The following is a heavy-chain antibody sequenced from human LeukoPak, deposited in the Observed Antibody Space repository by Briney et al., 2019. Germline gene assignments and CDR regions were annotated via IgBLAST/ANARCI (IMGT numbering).Heavy chain of an antibody. D-gene: IGHD5-24*01. Sequence: GGSLRLSCAASGFDFSSNWMHWVRHAPGQGLVWVSRIKGDGISTNYADSVKGRFTISRDIAKNTLYLQMNSLRAEDTAVYYCARASFQRWLQLGGDWGQGALVTVSS. CDR2: IKGDGIST. CDR3: ARASFQRWLQLGGD. J-gene: IGHJ4*02. CDR1: GFDFSSNW. V-gene: IGHV3-74*01.